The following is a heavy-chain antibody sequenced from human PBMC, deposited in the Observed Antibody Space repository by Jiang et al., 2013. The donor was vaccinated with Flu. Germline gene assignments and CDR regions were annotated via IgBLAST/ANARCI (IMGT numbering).Heavy chain of an antibody. Sequence: TQTLTLTCTFSGFSLSTSGMCVSWIRQPPGKALEWLARIDWDDDKYYSTSLKTRLTISKDTSKNQVVLTMTNMDPVDTATYYCARIYLSSGYYRMDYWGQGTLVTVSS. J-gene: IGHJ4*02. CDR1: GFSLSTSGMC. D-gene: IGHD3-22*01. CDR3: ARIYLSSGYYRMDY. V-gene: IGHV2-70*11. CDR2: IDWDDDK.